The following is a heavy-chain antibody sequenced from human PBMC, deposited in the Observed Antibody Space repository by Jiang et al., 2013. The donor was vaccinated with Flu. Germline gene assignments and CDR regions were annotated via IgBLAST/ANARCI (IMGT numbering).Heavy chain of an antibody. CDR3: ARDSGTYALDAFDI. CDR2: ISGYDGHT. J-gene: IGHJ3*02. CDR1: GFTFTSFG. D-gene: IGHD1-26*01. V-gene: IGHV1-18*01. Sequence: AEVKKPGASVKVSCKASGFTFTSFGISWVRQAPGQGLEWMGWISGYDGHTNYAQKFQGRLTMTTDKSTSTAYMELRSLKSDDTAVYSCARDSGTYALDAFDIWGQGTMVTVSS.